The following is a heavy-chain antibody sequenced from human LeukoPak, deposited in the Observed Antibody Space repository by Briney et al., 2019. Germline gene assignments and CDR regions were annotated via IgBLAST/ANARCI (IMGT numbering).Heavy chain of an antibody. J-gene: IGHJ4*02. D-gene: IGHD1-26*01. Sequence: GGSLRLSCAASGFTFDDYAMHWVRQAPGKGLEWVSGISWDSSTKAYADSVKGRFTISRDNAKNSLYLQMNSLRAEDTALYYCANDTRTGYSGALDYWGQGTLVTVSS. CDR3: ANDTRTGYSGALDY. V-gene: IGHV3-9*01. CDR2: ISWDSSTK. CDR1: GFTFDDYA.